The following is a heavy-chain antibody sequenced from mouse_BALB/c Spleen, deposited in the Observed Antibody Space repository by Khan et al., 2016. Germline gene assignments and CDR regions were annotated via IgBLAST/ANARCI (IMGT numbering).Heavy chain of an antibody. CDR2: INTYSGES. CDR1: GYTFTNYG. Sequence: QIQLVQSGPELKKPGKTVKISCKASGYTFTNYGMNWVKQAPGKGLKWMGWINTYSGESTYADDFKGRFAFSLETSANTAYLQINNLKNEDTATNFCARYRYADGSSRYFDFWGAGTTVTVSS. D-gene: IGHD1-1*01. V-gene: IGHV9-3-1*01. CDR3: ARYRYADGSSRYFDF. J-gene: IGHJ1*01.